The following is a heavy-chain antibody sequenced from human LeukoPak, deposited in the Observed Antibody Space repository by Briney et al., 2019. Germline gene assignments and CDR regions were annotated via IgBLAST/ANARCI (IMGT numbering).Heavy chain of an antibody. Sequence: SVKVSCKASGGTFSSYAISWVRQAPGQGLEWMGGIIPIFGTANYAQKFQGRVTITTDESTSTAYMELSSLRSDDTAVYYCARSIVVVTAFDYWGQGTLVTVSS. V-gene: IGHV1-69*05. CDR1: GGTFSSYA. D-gene: IGHD2-21*02. J-gene: IGHJ4*02. CDR3: ARSIVVVTAFDY. CDR2: IIPIFGTA.